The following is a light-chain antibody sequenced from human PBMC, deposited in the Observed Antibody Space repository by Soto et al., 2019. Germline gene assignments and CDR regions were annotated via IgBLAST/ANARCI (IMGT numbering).Light chain of an antibody. V-gene: IGKV3-20*01. CDR3: QQYGSSGT. J-gene: IGKJ1*01. CDR1: QSVTGNY. Sequence: EIVLTQSPGTLSLSPGERATLSCGASQSVTGNYLAWYQQKPGQAPRLLIYGASSRATGIPDRFSGSGSGTDFTLTISRLEPEDFAVYYCQQYGSSGTFGQGTKVDIK. CDR2: GAS.